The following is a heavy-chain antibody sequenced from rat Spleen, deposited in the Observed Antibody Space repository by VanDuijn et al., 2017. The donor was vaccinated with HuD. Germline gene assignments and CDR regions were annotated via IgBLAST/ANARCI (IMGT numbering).Heavy chain of an antibody. CDR1: GFTFSDYA. CDR3: ATHSYSCALFDY. D-gene: IGHD1-1*01. V-gene: IGHV5S10*01. J-gene: IGHJ2*01. CDR2: IIYDGSRT. Sequence: EVQLVESGGGLVQPGNSLKLSCAASGFTFSDYAMAWVRQSPKKGLEWVATIIYDGSRTYYRDSVKGRFTITRDNAKSTLYVQIDRLRAEETATDSCATHSYSCALFDYWGQGVMVTVSS.